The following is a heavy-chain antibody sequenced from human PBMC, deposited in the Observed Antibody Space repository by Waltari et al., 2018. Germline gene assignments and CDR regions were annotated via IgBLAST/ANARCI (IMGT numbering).Heavy chain of an antibody. D-gene: IGHD3-3*02. J-gene: IGHJ5*02. V-gene: IGHV4-39*01. Sequence: LTCTVSGGSISSSGSYWGWIRQPPGKGLEWIGSISYSGITYYNTSLMSRVTISVDTSKNQFSLKLTSVIAAETAVFYCARFSKSANWIDPWGQGTLVTVSS. CDR2: ISYSGIT. CDR1: GGSISSSGSY. CDR3: ARFSKSANWIDP.